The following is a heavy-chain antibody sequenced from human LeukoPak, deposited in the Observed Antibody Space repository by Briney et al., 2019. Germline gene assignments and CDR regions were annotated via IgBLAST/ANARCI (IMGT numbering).Heavy chain of an antibody. Sequence: SETLSLTCTVSGGSISSYYWSWIRQPAGKGLEWIGRIYTSGSTNYNPSPKSRVTISVDTSKNQFSLKLSSVTAADTAVYYCARHEGYDFWSGRNWFDPWGQGTLVTVSS. CDR1: GGSISSYY. D-gene: IGHD3-3*01. V-gene: IGHV4-4*07. CDR2: IYTSGST. J-gene: IGHJ5*02. CDR3: ARHEGYDFWSGRNWFDP.